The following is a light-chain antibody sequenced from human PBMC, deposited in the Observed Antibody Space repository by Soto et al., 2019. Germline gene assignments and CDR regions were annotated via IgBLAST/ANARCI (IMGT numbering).Light chain of an antibody. CDR3: SSYSSRSTLE. CDR2: DVT. J-gene: IGLJ2*01. Sequence: QSALTQPASVSGSPGRSITISCTGTSSDVGAYSYVSWYQQHPGKAPKLLIYDVTNRPSGVSNRFSGSKSGNTASLTISGLQAEDEADYYCSSYSSRSTLEFGGGTKVTVL. V-gene: IGLV2-14*01. CDR1: SSDVGAYSY.